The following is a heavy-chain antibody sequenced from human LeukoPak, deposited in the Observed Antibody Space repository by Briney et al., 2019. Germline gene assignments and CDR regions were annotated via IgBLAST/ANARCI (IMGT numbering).Heavy chain of an antibody. J-gene: IGHJ4*02. CDR2: FHNSGTS. CDR1: DGSISDYY. V-gene: IGHV4-59*01. D-gene: IGHD3-16*01. Sequence: SETLSLTCTVSDGSISDYYRGWIRQPPGKGLEWIGYFHNSGTSTYNPSLKSRVTISADTSKNQFSLKLNSLTTADTAVYYCTRGAGWLIDYWGQGILVTVSS. CDR3: TRGAGWLIDY.